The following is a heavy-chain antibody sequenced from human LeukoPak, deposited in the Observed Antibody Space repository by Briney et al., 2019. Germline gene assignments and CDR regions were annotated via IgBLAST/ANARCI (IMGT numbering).Heavy chain of an antibody. CDR2: INPISGGT. CDR1: GYTFTGYY. D-gene: IGHD2-2*01. CDR3: ARGRYCSSTSCLPGDY. Sequence: GASVTLTCKASGYTFTGYYMHWGRLAPGQGLEWMGWINPISGGTNYSQKFQGRRTITRATSISTAYMELSRLRSDDTAVYYCARGRYCSSTSCLPGDYWGPGVPVTVS. V-gene: IGHV1-2*02. J-gene: IGHJ4*01.